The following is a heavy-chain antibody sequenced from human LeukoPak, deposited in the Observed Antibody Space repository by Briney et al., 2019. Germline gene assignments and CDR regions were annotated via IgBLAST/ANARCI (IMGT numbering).Heavy chain of an antibody. CDR2: ITGSGGNT. D-gene: IGHD3-9*01. CDR3: AKWGDYDVLTGYYVSDY. Sequence: GGSLTLSCAGSGFSIYDYAMSWVGQAPGKGLEWVSAITGSGGNTYYADSVQGRFTISRDNSKNTVFLQMNSLRAEDTGVYYCAKWGDYDVLTGYYVSDYWGQGTVDTVSS. CDR1: GFSIYDYA. V-gene: IGHV3-23*01. J-gene: IGHJ4*02.